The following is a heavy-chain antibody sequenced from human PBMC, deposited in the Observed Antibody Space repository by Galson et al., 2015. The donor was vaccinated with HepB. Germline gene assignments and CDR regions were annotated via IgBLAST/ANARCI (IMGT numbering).Heavy chain of an antibody. D-gene: IGHD1-1*01. V-gene: IGHV4-30-2*01. Sequence: QVQLQESGPGLVKPSETLSLTCAVSGGSINGGGSSWSWIRQPVGKGLEWSGYISHGGRTSYRPSLWSRVTISVDRSKNQFSLKLSSMTAADTAVYYCARRFTNWDAFDIWGQGTMVTVS. CDR1: GGSINGGGSS. CDR2: ISHGGRT. J-gene: IGHJ3*02. CDR3: ARRFTNWDAFDI.